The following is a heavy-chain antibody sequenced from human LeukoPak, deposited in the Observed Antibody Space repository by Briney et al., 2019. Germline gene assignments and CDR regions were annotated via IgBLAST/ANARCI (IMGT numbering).Heavy chain of an antibody. CDR2: INGGGGST. J-gene: IGHJ4*02. Sequence: GGSLRLSCAASGFTFSSKTMAWVRQAPGKGLEWVSAINGGGGSTTYADSVKGRFTISRDNSRNTLYLQMNSLRAEDTAIYFCAQGVSEGVYYFDSWGQGTLVTVSS. CDR3: AQGVSEGVYYFDS. CDR1: GFTFSSKT. V-gene: IGHV3-23*01.